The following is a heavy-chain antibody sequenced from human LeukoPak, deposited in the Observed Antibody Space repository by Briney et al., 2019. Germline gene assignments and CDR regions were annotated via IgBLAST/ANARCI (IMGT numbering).Heavy chain of an antibody. CDR3: AREPMVRDFNWFDP. CDR2: INPNTGGT. Sequence: ASVKVSCKASGYTFTGYYLHWVRPAPGQGLEWMGRINPNTGGTNHAQKFQGRVTMTRDTPISTAYIELSGLTADDTAVYYCAREPMVRDFNWFDPWGQGLVVTVSS. V-gene: IGHV1-2*06. D-gene: IGHD3-10*01. CDR1: GYTFTGYY. J-gene: IGHJ5*02.